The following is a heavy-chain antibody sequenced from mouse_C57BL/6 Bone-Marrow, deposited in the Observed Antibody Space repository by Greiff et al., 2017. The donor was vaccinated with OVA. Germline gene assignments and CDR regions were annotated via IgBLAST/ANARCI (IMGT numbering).Heavy chain of an antibody. Sequence: VQLVESGPGLVQPSQSLSITCTVSGFSLTSYGVHWVRQSPGKGLEWLGVIWSGGSTDYNAAFISRLSISKDNSKSQVFFKMNSLQADDTAIYYCARNPPFTTVRAMDYWGQGTSVTVSS. CDR1: GFSLTSYG. CDR2: IWSGGST. D-gene: IGHD1-1*01. J-gene: IGHJ4*01. CDR3: ARNPPFTTVRAMDY. V-gene: IGHV2-2*01.